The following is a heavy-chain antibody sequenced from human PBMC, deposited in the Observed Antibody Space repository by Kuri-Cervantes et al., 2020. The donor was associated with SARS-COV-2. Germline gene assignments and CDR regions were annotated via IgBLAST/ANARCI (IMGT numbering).Heavy chain of an antibody. CDR3: ARGLGYCSGGSCYSRSSSDY. V-gene: IGHV4-39*01. Sequence: ESLKISCTVSGGSISSSSYYWGWIRQPPGKGLEWIGSIYYSGSTFYNPSLKSRVTISIDTSKNQFSLKLSSVTAADTAVYYCARGLGYCSGGSCYSRSSSDYWGQGTLVTVSS. CDR1: GGSISSSSYY. CDR2: IYYSGST. D-gene: IGHD2-15*01. J-gene: IGHJ4*02.